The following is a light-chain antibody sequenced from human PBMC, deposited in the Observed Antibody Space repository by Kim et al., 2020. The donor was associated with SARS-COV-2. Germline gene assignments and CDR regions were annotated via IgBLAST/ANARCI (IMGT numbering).Light chain of an antibody. J-gene: IGKJ3*01. V-gene: IGKV3-20*01. CDR2: GAS. CDR3: QHYVTSVFT. CDR1: QTISNGR. Sequence: EIVLTQSPGTLSLSPGEGVTISCRASQTISNGRLAWYQQKPGQAPRLLIYGASSRATTIPDRFSGSGSGTDFTLTISRLEPEDFAVYYCQHYVTSVFTFGPGTKVDIK.